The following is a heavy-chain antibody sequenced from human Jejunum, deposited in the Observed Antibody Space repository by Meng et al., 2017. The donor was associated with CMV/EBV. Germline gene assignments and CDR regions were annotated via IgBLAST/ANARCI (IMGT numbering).Heavy chain of an antibody. CDR2: ISGYNGKA. V-gene: IGHV1-18*04. CDR1: TFTDYH. J-gene: IGHJ6*02. Sequence: TFTDYHIHWVRQAPGQGLEWMGWISGYNGKAKYVQKFQGRVTMTTDTSTSTAYMELRSLRSDDTAVYYCARLYGDYNNNYYYGMDVWGQGTTVTVSS. CDR3: ARLYGDYNNNYYYGMDV. D-gene: IGHD4-17*01.